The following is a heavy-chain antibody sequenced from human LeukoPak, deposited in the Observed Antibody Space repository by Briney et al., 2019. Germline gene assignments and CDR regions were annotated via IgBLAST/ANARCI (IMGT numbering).Heavy chain of an antibody. V-gene: IGHV1-2*04. J-gene: IGHJ5*02. Sequence: ASVKVSCKASGYTFTGYYMHWVRQAPGQGLEWMGWINPNSGGTDYAQKFQGWVTMTRDTSISTAYMELRRLRSDDTAVYYCARGPFIAVAPNWFDPWGQGTLVTVS. CDR2: INPNSGGT. CDR3: ARGPFIAVAPNWFDP. D-gene: IGHD6-19*01. CDR1: GYTFTGYY.